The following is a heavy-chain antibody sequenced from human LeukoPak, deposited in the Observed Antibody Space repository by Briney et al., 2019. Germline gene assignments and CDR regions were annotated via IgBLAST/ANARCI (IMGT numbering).Heavy chain of an antibody. CDR1: GFTFSSYA. Sequence: GGSLRLSCAASGFTFSSYAMSWVRQAPGKGLEWVSAISGGGGSTYYADSVKGRFTISRDNAKNSLYLQMNSLRAEDTAVYYCARYRDDSSGYPDYYYYYMDVWGKGTTVTVSS. CDR2: ISGGGGST. V-gene: IGHV3-23*01. CDR3: ARYRDDSSGYPDYYYYYMDV. D-gene: IGHD3-22*01. J-gene: IGHJ6*03.